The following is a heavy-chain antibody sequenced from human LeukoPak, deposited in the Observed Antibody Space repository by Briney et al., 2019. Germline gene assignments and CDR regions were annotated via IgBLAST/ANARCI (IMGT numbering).Heavy chain of an antibody. CDR3: AREGTSGTHLNWFDP. D-gene: IGHD1-1*01. Sequence: PSETLSLTCTVSGGSISSYYWSWVRQPPGKGLEWIWHIYGSGSTNYNPSLKSRVTLSVDTSKNQFSLKLSSMTAADTAVYYCAREGTSGTHLNWFDPWGQGTLVTVSS. CDR2: IYGSGST. V-gene: IGHV4-59*01. J-gene: IGHJ5*02. CDR1: GGSISSYY.